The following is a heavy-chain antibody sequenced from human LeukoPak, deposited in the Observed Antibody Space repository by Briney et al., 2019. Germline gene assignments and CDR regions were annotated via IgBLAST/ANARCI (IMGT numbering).Heavy chain of an antibody. CDR2: IKHDGSEKQDGSEK. D-gene: IGHD3-10*01. CDR3: ARSGRGVDSFYFYMDV. Sequence: GGSLRLSCAASGFTLSQYWMSWVRQAPGKGLEWVANIKHDGSEKQDGSEKNYVDSVKGRFTISRDNAKNSLYLQMNSLRAEDTAVYYCARSGRGVDSFYFYMDVWGKGTTVTVSS. J-gene: IGHJ6*03. CDR1: GFTLSQYW. V-gene: IGHV3-7*01.